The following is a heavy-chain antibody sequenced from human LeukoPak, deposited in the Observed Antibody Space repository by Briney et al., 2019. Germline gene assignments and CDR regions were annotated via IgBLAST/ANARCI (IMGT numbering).Heavy chain of an antibody. J-gene: IGHJ4*02. CDR1: GGTFSSYA. CDR2: NIPICGTT. CDR3: ARGGCYFDY. D-gene: IGHD3-10*01. V-gene: IGHV1-69*13. Sequence: SVKVSCKASGGTFSSYAISWVRQAPGQGLNWMGRNIPICGTTNYAQKFQGRVTITADESTSTAYLELSSLRSEDTAVYYCARGGCYFDYWGQGTLVTVSS.